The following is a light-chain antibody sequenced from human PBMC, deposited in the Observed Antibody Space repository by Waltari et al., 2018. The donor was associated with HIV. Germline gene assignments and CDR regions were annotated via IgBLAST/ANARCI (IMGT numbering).Light chain of an antibody. J-gene: IGLJ2*01. Sequence: QSTLTQPPSASGSPGQSVTISCTGTSSDIGGYHYVPWSQQHPGKAPKLIMTEVTKRPSGVPDRFSGSKSGNTASLTVSGLQADDEALYYCSSFAPTNKFYVLFGGGTTLTVL. CDR2: EVT. V-gene: IGLV2-8*01. CDR1: SSDIGGYHY. CDR3: SSFAPTNKFYVL.